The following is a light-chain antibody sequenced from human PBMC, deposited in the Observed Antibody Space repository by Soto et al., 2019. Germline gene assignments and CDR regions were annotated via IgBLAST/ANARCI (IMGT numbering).Light chain of an antibody. CDR2: GAS. Sequence: EIVLTQSPGTLSLSPGERATLSCRASQSVSSSYLAWYQQKPGQAPRLLIYGASSRANGIPDRFSGSGSGTDFTLTISRLEPEDFAVYYCQQYVSSPGYTFGQGTKLEIK. V-gene: IGKV3-20*01. CDR1: QSVSSSY. J-gene: IGKJ2*01. CDR3: QQYVSSPGYT.